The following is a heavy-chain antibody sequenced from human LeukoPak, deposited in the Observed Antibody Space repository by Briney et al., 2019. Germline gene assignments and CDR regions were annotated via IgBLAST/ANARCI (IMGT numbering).Heavy chain of an antibody. D-gene: IGHD5-18*01. V-gene: IGHV3-20*04. CDR1: GFTFDDYG. CDR3: ARQSGYSIYYYYYMDV. CDR2: INWNGGST. J-gene: IGHJ6*03. Sequence: PGGSLRLSCAASGFTFDDYGMSWVRQAPGKGLEWVSGINWNGGSTGYADSVKGRFTISRDNAKNSLYLQMNSLRAEDTAVYYCARQSGYSIYYYYYMDVWGKGTTVTVSS.